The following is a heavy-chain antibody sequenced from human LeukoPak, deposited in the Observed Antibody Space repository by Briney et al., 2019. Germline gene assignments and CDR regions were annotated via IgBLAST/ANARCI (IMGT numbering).Heavy chain of an antibody. CDR2: INPNSGGT. CDR3: ASEIVATEAFDI. V-gene: IGHV1-2*02. D-gene: IGHD5-12*01. J-gene: IGHJ3*02. Sequence: ASVKVSCKASGYTFTAYYMHWVRQAPEQGLEWMGWINPNSGGTNYAQKFQGRVTMTRDTSINTAYMELSRLRSDDTAVYYCASEIVATEAFDIWGQGTTVTVSS. CDR1: GYTFTAYY.